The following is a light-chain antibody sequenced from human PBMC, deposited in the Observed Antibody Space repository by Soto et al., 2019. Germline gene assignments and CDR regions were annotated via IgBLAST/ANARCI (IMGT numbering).Light chain of an antibody. V-gene: IGKV3-20*01. Sequence: MVLTQSPGTLSLSPGERATLSCRASQSISSYLAWYQQKPGQPPRLLIYGASTRATGIPDRFSGSGSGTDFTLTISRREPEDLAVYYCQQYGRSPRTFGQGTKVDIK. CDR3: QQYGRSPRT. J-gene: IGKJ1*01. CDR2: GAS. CDR1: QSISSY.